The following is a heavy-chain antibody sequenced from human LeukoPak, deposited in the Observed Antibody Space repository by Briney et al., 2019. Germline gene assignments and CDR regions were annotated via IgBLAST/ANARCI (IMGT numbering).Heavy chain of an antibody. D-gene: IGHD3-22*01. CDR2: INPNSGGT. CDR3: ASLKNYYDSSGYLVTDAFDI. V-gene: IGHV1-2*02. J-gene: IGHJ3*02. Sequence: GASVKVSCKASGYTFTGYYMHWVRRAPGQGLEWMGWINPNSGGTNYAQKFQGRVTMTRDTSISTAYMELRSLKSDDTAVYYCASLKNYYDSSGYLVTDAFDIWGQGTMVTVSS. CDR1: GYTFTGYY.